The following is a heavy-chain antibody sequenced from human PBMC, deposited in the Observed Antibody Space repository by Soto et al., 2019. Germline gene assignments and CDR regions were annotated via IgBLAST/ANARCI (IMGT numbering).Heavy chain of an antibody. Sequence: ASVKVSCKASGYTFTSYGISWVRQAPGQGLEWMGWISAYNGNTNYAQKLQGRVTMTTDTSTSTAYMELRSLRSDDTAVYYCARVWGGLEWLPYYYYYGMDVWGQGTTVTVSS. V-gene: IGHV1-18*04. CDR2: ISAYNGNT. J-gene: IGHJ6*02. CDR1: GYTFTSYG. D-gene: IGHD3-3*01. CDR3: ARVWGGLEWLPYYYYYGMDV.